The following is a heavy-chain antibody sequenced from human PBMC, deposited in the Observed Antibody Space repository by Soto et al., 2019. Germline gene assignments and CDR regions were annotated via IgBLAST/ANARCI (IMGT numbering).Heavy chain of an antibody. CDR2: ISYDGSNK. CDR1: GFTFSSYG. D-gene: IGHD3-3*01. V-gene: IGHV3-30*18. J-gene: IGHJ5*02. CDR3: AKNSKGGYDFRSWFDP. Sequence: PGGSLRLSCAASGFTFSSYGMHWVRQAPGKGLEWVAVISYDGSNKYYADSVKGRFTISRDNSKNTLYLQMNSLRAEDTAVYYCAKNSKGGYDFRSWFDPWGQGTLVTVSS.